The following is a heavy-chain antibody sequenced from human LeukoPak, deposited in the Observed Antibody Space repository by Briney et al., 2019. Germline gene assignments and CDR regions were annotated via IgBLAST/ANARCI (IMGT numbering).Heavy chain of an antibody. CDR1: GYTFTSYY. CDR3: ARPAGTAGYCSSTSCYRYYYGMDV. D-gene: IGHD2-2*03. Sequence: ASVKVSCKASGYTFTSYYMHWVRQAPGQGLEWMGWINPNSGGTNYAQKFQGRVTMTRDTSISTAYMALSRLRSDDTAVYYCARPAGTAGYCSSTSCYRYYYGMDVWGQGTTVTVSS. J-gene: IGHJ6*02. V-gene: IGHV1-2*02. CDR2: INPNSGGT.